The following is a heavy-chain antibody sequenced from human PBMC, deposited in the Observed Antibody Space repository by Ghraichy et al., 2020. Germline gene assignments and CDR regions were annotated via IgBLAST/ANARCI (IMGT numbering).Heavy chain of an antibody. D-gene: IGHD3-22*01. CDR3: AKGNYYDSSGYSWYFDL. V-gene: IGHV3-23*01. CDR2: ISGSGGST. J-gene: IGHJ2*01. Sequence: SCAASGFTFSSYAMSWVRQAPGKGLEWVSAISGSGGSTYYADSVKGRFTISRDNSKNTLYLQMNSLRAEDTAVYYCAKGNYYDSSGYSWYFDLWGRGTLVTVSS. CDR1: GFTFSSYA.